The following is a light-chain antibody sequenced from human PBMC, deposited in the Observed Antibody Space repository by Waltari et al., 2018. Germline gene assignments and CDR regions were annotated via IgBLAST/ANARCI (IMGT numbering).Light chain of an antibody. CDR2: SAS. V-gene: IGKV1-17*03. Sequence: DIQMTQSPSSLSASVGDTVTITCRASQTISSYLAWYQQKPGKVPKLLIYSASSLESGVPSRCSGSGSGTEFSLNISSLQPEDFATYYCQQHNSHPRTFGGGTKVEIK. J-gene: IGKJ4*01. CDR1: QTISSY. CDR3: QQHNSHPRT.